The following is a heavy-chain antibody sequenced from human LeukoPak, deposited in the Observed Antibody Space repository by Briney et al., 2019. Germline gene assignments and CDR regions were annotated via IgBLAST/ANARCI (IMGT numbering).Heavy chain of an antibody. CDR1: GFTASSNY. CDR2: IYSGGST. D-gene: IGHD3-22*01. Sequence: GGSLRLSCAASGFTASSNYMSWVRQAPGKGLEWVSVIYSGGSTYYADSVKGRFTISRDNSKNTLYLQMNSLRAEDTAVYYCARAGYYYDSSGYYYVDYWGQGTLVTVSS. CDR3: ARAGYYYDSSGYYYVDY. J-gene: IGHJ4*02. V-gene: IGHV3-53*01.